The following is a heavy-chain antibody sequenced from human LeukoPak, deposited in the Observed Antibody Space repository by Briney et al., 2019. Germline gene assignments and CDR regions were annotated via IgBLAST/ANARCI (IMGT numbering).Heavy chain of an antibody. CDR1: GFTLSSYW. J-gene: IGHJ4*02. V-gene: IGHV3-74*01. CDR3: SRGKIMGDDFDY. CDR2: INSDGSDT. Sequence: GGSLRLSCAASGFTLSSYWMFWVRQARGKGLEWVSRINSDGSDTLYADSVKGRFTISRDNAKNTLYLQMNSLRAGDTAVYYCSRGKIMGDDFDYWGQGTLVTVSS. D-gene: IGHD2-21*02.